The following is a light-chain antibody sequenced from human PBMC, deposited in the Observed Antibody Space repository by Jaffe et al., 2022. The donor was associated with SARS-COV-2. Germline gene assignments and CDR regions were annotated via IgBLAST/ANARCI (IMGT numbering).Light chain of an antibody. V-gene: IGKV1-9*01. CDR1: QGISRF. CDR3: QQLNSYPRT. J-gene: IGKJ1*01. CDR2: AAS. Sequence: DIQLTQSPSFLSASVGDRVTITCRASQGISRFLAWYQQKPGKAPKLLIYAASTLQSGVPSRFSDSGSGTEFTLTIDSLQPEDFATYYCQQLNSYPRTFGQGTKVEIK.